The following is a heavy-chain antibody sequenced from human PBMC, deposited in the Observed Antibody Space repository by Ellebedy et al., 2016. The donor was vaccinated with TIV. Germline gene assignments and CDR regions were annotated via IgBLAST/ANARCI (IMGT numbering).Heavy chain of an antibody. CDR2: ISSSSSYI. J-gene: IGHJ6*02. Sequence: GGSLRLSCAASGFTFSSYSMNWVRQAPGKGLEWVSSISSSSSYIYYADSVKGRFTISRDNAKNSLYLQMNSLRAEDTAVYYCASLTSDYYYYGMDVWGQGTTVTVSS. D-gene: IGHD4/OR15-4a*01. V-gene: IGHV3-21*01. CDR3: ASLTSDYYYYGMDV. CDR1: GFTFSSYS.